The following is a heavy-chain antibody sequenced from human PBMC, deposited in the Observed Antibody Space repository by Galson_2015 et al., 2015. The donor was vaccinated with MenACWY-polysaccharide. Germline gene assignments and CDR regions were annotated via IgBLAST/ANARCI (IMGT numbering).Heavy chain of an antibody. CDR3: ARGVKYFYDSSGYLYWFDP. V-gene: IGHV1-8*01. CDR1: GYSFSSYD. Sequence: SVKVSCKASGYSFSSYDINWVRQTPGQGLEWMGWMNPNRGNTGYAQKFQGRVTMTRNTSISIAYMELSSLRSEDTAVYYCARGVKYFYDSSGYLYWFDPWCQGTLVTVSS. D-gene: IGHD3-22*01. J-gene: IGHJ5*02. CDR2: MNPNRGNT.